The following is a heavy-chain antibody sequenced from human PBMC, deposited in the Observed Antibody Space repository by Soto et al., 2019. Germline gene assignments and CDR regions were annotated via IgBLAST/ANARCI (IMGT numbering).Heavy chain of an antibody. CDR2: ISYDGSNK. V-gene: IGHV3-30*18. D-gene: IGHD1-20*01. J-gene: IGHJ6*02. CDR3: AKDHNWNPPGYYHYGMDA. Sequence: PGGSLRLSCAASGFTFSSYGMHWFRQARGKGLEWVGGISYDGSNKYYADSVKGRFTISRDNSKNTLYLQMNSLRAEDTAVYYCAKDHNWNPPGYYHYGMDAWGQGTTVTVSS. CDR1: GFTFSSYG.